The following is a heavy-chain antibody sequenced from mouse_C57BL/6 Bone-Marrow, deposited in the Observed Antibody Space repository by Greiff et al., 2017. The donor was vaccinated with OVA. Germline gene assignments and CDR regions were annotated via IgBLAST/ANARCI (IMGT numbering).Heavy chain of an antibody. CDR3: ARGFYGRGFAY. CDR1: GYTFTDYY. CDR2: INPYNGGT. V-gene: IGHV1-19*01. J-gene: IGHJ3*01. Sequence: EVQRVESGPVLVKPGASVKMSCKASGYTFTDYYMNWVKQSHGKSLEWIGVINPYNGGTSYNQKFKGKATLTVDKSSSTAYMELNSLTSEDSAVYYCARGFYGRGFAYWGQGTLVTVSA. D-gene: IGHD1-2*01.